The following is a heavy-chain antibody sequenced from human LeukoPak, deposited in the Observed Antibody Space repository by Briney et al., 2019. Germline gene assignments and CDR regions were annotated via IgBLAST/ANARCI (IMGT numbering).Heavy chain of an antibody. V-gene: IGHV3-30-3*01. CDR3: AGDRRVGGTWKGALDI. D-gene: IGHD1-26*01. Sequence: GGSLRLSCAASGFTFSSYAMHWVRQAPGKGLEWVAVISYDGSNKYYADSVKGRFTISRDNSKNTLYLQMNSLRAEDTAVYYCAGDRRVGGTWKGALDIWGQGTMVTVSS. CDR2: ISYDGSNK. J-gene: IGHJ3*02. CDR1: GFTFSSYA.